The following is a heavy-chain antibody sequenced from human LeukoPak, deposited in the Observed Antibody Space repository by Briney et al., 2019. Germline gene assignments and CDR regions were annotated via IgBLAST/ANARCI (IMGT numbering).Heavy chain of an antibody. V-gene: IGHV4-30-4*01. J-gene: IGHJ6*02. CDR2: IYYSDNT. Sequence: SETLSLTCTVSGGSIKNGDYYWSWIRQPPGKGLEWIGYIYYSDNTNYNPSLQSRVTISADTSRNQFSLKLSSVTAADTAVYYCARGYSHGPPKYYGMDVWGQGTTVTVSS. CDR3: ARGYSHGPPKYYGMDV. CDR1: GGSIKNGDYY. D-gene: IGHD5-18*01.